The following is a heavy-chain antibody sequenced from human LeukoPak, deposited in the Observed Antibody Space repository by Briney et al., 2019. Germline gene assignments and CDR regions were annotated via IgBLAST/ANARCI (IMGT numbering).Heavy chain of an antibody. CDR1: GFTFSSYS. J-gene: IGHJ4*02. CDR3: ARDRSAGYCSSTSCYGHYFDY. D-gene: IGHD2-2*01. V-gene: IGHV3-21*01. CDR2: ISSSSSYI. Sequence: GGSLRLSCAASGFTFSSYSMNWVRQAPGKGLEWVSSISSSSSYIYYADSVKGRFTISRDNAKDSLYLQMNSLRAEDTAVYYCARDRSAGYCSSTSCYGHYFDYWGQGTLVTVSS.